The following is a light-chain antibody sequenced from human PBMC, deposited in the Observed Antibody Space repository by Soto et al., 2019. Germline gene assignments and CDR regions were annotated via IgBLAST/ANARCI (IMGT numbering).Light chain of an antibody. V-gene: IGKV3D-15*01. CDR3: QQWT. Sequence: EKVMTPSPAPLSVSPVERATPSCRASQSLSNNIYLAWYQQKPGQAPRLLIYGASNRATGIPDRFSGSGSGTEFTLTISSLQPDDFATYYCQQWTFGQGTKVDIK. J-gene: IGKJ1*01. CDR2: GAS. CDR1: QSLSNN.